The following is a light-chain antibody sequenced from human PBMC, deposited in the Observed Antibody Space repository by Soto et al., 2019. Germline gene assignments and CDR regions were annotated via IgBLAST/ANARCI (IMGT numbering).Light chain of an antibody. CDR1: QSVSSSN. J-gene: IGKJ2*01. CDR3: QQYGSSPET. V-gene: IGKV3-20*01. Sequence: EIVLTQSPGTLSLSPGGRATLSCRASQSVSSSNLAWYQQKPGQAPRLLIFDTSSRATGIPDRFSGSGSGADFTLTINRLEPVDFAVYYCQQYGSSPETFGQGTKLEIK. CDR2: DTS.